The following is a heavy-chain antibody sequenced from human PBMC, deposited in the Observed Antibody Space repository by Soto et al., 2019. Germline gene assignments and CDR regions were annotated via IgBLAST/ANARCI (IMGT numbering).Heavy chain of an antibody. CDR2: VYYSGIT. V-gene: IGHV4-31*03. J-gene: IGHJ6*02. CDR3: ARCVLHLPFDGGFGMDV. D-gene: IGHD6-25*01. Sequence: QVQLQESGPGLLKPSQILSLTCTVSGDSISSGGYSWPWTRQRPGKGLEWIGFVYYSGITYHSPSPESRLFKSVDTSQNQFSLRLSSVTAADTAMYCCARCVLHLPFDGGFGMDVWGQGTTVTVS. CDR1: GDSISSGGYS.